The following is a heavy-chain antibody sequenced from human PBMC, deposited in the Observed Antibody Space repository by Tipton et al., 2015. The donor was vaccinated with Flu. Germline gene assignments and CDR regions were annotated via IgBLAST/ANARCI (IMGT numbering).Heavy chain of an antibody. J-gene: IGHJ6*02. V-gene: IGHV1-18*01. Sequence: QMQLVQSGAEVKKPGASVKVSCKASGYTFTSYGISWVRQAPGQGLEWMGWISAYNGNTNYAQKLQGRVTMTTDTSTSTAYMELRSLRSDDTAVYYCAIHSSSWYGYYYYGMDVWGQGTTVTVSS. CDR2: ISAYNGNT. CDR1: GYTFTSYG. CDR3: AIHSSSWYGYYYYGMDV. D-gene: IGHD6-13*01.